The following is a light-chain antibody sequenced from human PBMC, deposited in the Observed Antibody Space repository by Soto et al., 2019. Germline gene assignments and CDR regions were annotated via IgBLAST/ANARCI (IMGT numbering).Light chain of an antibody. CDR3: QQYNSYST. V-gene: IGKV1-5*01. Sequence: DIHMTQSPSTLSASVGDTVTITCRASQSISNWLAWYQQKPGKAPKLLIYDASNLESGVPSRFRGSGSGTEFTLTISSLQPDDFATYYCQQYNSYSTFGQGTKVDIK. J-gene: IGKJ1*01. CDR2: DAS. CDR1: QSISNW.